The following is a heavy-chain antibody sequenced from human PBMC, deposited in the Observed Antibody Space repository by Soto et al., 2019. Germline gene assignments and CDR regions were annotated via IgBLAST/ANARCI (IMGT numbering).Heavy chain of an antibody. Sequence: QVQLQESGPGLVKPSQTLSVTCTVSGDSITSSPYYWSWVRQLPGRGLEWIGYIYFRGNSYYNPSLKSRATISLARSNNPFSLELNSVTAADTAVYYCARSGGSNSWYGVFDFWGQGTLVNVSS. D-gene: IGHD2-15*01. V-gene: IGHV4-30-4*01. CDR2: IYFRGNS. J-gene: IGHJ4*02. CDR3: ARSGGSNSWYGVFDF. CDR1: GDSITSSPYY.